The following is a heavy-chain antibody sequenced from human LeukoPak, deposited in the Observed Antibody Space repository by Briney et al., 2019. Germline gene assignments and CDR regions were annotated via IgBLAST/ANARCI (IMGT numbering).Heavy chain of an antibody. Sequence: GGSLRLSCAASGFTFSSYGMHWVRQAPGKGLEWVTVISYDGSNKYYADSVKGRFTISRDNSKNTLYLQMNSLRAEDTAVYYCAKGVYGYSYGKLDYWGQGTLVTVSS. CDR2: ISYDGSNK. CDR3: AKGVYGYSYGKLDY. V-gene: IGHV3-30*18. J-gene: IGHJ4*02. CDR1: GFTFSSYG. D-gene: IGHD5-18*01.